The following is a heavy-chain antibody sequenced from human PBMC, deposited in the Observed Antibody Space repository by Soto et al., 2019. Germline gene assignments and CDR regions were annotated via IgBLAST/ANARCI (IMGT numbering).Heavy chain of an antibody. CDR1: GYTFTSYD. J-gene: IGHJ6*03. D-gene: IGHD4-17*01. V-gene: IGHV1-8*01. CDR3: ARGLDSVTTNYYCYMDV. Sequence: ASVKVSCKASGYTFTSYDINWVRQATGQGLEWMGWMNPNSGNTGYAQKFQGRVTMTRNTSISTAYMELSSLRSEDTAVYYCARGLDSVTTNYYCYMDVWGKGTSVTVSS. CDR2: MNPNSGNT.